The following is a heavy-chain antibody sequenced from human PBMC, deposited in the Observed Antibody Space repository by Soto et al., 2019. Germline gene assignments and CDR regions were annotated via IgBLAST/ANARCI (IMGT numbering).Heavy chain of an antibody. Sequence: QVQLVESGGGVVQPGRSLRLSCAASGFTFSNYGMHWVRQAPGKGLEWVAVISYDENNKHYADSVKGRFTISRDNSKNTPYLQMNSLRAEDTAVYYCAKDLLRYFDWSPEDYWGQGTLVTVSS. CDR1: GFTFSNYG. D-gene: IGHD3-9*01. CDR2: ISYDENNK. V-gene: IGHV3-30*18. CDR3: AKDLLRYFDWSPEDY. J-gene: IGHJ4*02.